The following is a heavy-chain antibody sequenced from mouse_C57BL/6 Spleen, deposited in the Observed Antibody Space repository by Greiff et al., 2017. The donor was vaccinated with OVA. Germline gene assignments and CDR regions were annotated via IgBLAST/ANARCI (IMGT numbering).Heavy chain of an antibody. Sequence: VQLQQPGAELVKPGASVKLSCKASGYTFTSYWMHWVKQRPGQGLEWIGMIHPNSGSTNYNEKFKSKATLTVDQSSSTAYMQLSSLTSEDSAVYYCARAYYGSSRGNDAVDCWGQGTSVTVAS. CDR3: ARAYYGSSRGNDAVDC. CDR1: GYTFTSYW. CDR2: IHPNSGST. J-gene: IGHJ4*01. V-gene: IGHV1-64*01. D-gene: IGHD1-1*01.